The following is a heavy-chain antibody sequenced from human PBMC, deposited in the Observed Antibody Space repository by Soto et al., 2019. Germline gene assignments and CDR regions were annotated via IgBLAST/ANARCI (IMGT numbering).Heavy chain of an antibody. J-gene: IGHJ6*02. Sequence: ASVKVSCKASGGTFSSYAISWVRQAPGQGLEWMGGIIPIFGTANYAQKFQGRVTITAGESTSTAYMELSSLRSEDTAVYYCARDRLRFLEWLFPRVGYYYYGRDVWGQGTTVTVSS. D-gene: IGHD3-3*01. CDR3: ARDRLRFLEWLFPRVGYYYYGRDV. CDR2: IIPIFGTA. CDR1: GGTFSSYA. V-gene: IGHV1-69*13.